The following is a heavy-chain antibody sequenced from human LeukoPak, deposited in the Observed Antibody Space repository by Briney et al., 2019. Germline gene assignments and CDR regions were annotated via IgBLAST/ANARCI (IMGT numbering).Heavy chain of an antibody. D-gene: IGHD1-26*01. CDR2: IYYTGST. CDR3: ARGGNYWPQWWFDP. V-gene: IGHV4-59*01. Sequence: SETLSLTCAASGVSFSGYYWSWIRQPPGKGLEWIGYIYYTGSTSYNPSLKSRVTMSLDASKNQFSLELNSVTPADTAVYYCARGGNYWPQWWFDPWGRGTLVSVSS. CDR1: GVSFSGYY. J-gene: IGHJ5*02.